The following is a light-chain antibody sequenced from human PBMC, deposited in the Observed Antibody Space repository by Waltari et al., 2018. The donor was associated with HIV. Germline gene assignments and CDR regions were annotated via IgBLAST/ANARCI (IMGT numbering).Light chain of an antibody. CDR3: QQYYTVRPT. CDR2: WAS. Sequence: DIVMTQSPDSLAVSLGERATFNCRSSRTVLSTSDNRNYLAWYQQKTGQSPNVIIYWASTSQSGGPDRFRESGSGTNFSLTISSLEAADVAVYYCQQYYTVRPTFGGGTKVEIK. V-gene: IGKV4-1*01. J-gene: IGKJ4*01. CDR1: RTVLSTSDNRNY.